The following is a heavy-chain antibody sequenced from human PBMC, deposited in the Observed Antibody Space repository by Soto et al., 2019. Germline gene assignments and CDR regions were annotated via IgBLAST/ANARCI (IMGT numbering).Heavy chain of an antibody. CDR2: INAGKGNT. Sequence: ASVKVSCKASGYIFINYAIHWVRQAPGQRLEWMGWINAGKGNTIYSQKFQDRITINRDTSASTAYMEMNRLRSEDTAVYYCARDPGYSYGYNWGQGTRVTVSS. J-gene: IGHJ4*02. D-gene: IGHD5-18*01. V-gene: IGHV1-3*01. CDR3: ARDPGYSYGYN. CDR1: GYIFINYA.